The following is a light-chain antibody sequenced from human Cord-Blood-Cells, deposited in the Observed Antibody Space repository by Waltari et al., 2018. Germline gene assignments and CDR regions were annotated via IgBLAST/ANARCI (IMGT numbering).Light chain of an antibody. CDR1: QSVSSSY. V-gene: IGKV3-20*01. CDR3: QQYGSSPLT. J-gene: IGKJ4*01. CDR2: GAS. Sequence: EIVLTQSPGTLSLSPEERATLSCRASQSVSSSYLAWYQQKPGQAPRLLIYGASSRATGITDRFSGSGSGTDFTLTISRMEPEDFAGYYCQQYGSSPLTFGGGTKVEIK.